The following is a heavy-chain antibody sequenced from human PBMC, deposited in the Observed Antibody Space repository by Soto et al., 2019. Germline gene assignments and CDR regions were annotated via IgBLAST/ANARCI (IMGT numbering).Heavy chain of an antibody. CDR2: ITHSGRT. CDR3: ARGAPGRYCDY. V-gene: IGHV4-34*01. CDR1: GGSFSGYY. Sequence: QVQLQQWGAGLLKPSETLSLTCGVDGGSFSGYYWSWIRQPPGKGLEWIGEITHSGRTNYNPSLRSRVTISVDTSKNQFSLKLSSVTAADTAVYYCARGAPGRYCDYWGQGTLVTASS. J-gene: IGHJ4*02.